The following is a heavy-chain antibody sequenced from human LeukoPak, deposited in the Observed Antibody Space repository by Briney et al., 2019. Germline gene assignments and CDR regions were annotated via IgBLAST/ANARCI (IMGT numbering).Heavy chain of an antibody. Sequence: SQTLSLTCTASGGSISRGDYYWSWIRQPPGKGLEWIGYIYYSGSTYYNPSLKSRVTISVDTSENQFSLRLSSVTAADTAVYYCARTSRTGEPEYFQHWGQGTLVTVSS. D-gene: IGHD2-8*02. CDR1: GGSISRGDYY. V-gene: IGHV4-30-4*01. CDR2: IYYSGST. J-gene: IGHJ1*01. CDR3: ARTSRTGEPEYFQH.